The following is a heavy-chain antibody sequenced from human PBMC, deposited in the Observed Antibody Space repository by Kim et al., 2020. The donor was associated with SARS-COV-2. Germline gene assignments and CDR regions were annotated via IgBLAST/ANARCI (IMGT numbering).Heavy chain of an antibody. CDR3: ARDGSSGWFTFFDY. J-gene: IGHJ4*02. V-gene: IGHV3-7*03. D-gene: IGHD6-19*01. CDR1: GFTFSSYW. Sequence: GGSLRLSCAASGFTFSSYWMSWVRQAPGKGLEWVANIKQDGSEKYYVDSVKGRFTISRDNAKNSLYLQMNSLRAEDTAVYYCARDGSSGWFTFFDYWGQGTLVTVSS. CDR2: IKQDGSEK.